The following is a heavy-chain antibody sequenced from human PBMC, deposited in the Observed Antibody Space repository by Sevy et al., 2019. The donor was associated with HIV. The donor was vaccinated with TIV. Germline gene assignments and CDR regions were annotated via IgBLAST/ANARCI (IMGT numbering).Heavy chain of an antibody. J-gene: IGHJ4*01. CDR2: ISWNSGSI. CDR1: GFTFDDYA. CDR3: ARDRDDGSCTNGACFNFDN. D-gene: IGHD2-8*01. Sequence: GGSLRLSCAASGFTFDDYAMHWVRQAPGKGLEWVSGISWNSGSIDYADSVKGRFTISRDNAKNSLYLQMNILRADDTDLYYCARDRDDGSCTNGACFNFDNWGQGTLVTVSS. V-gene: IGHV3-9*01.